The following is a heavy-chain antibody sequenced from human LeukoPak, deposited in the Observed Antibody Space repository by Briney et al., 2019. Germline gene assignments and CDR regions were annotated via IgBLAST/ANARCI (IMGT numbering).Heavy chain of an antibody. D-gene: IGHD3-10*01. Sequence: SETLSLTCTVSGGSISSYYWSWIRQPPGKGLEWIGYIYYSGSTNYNPSLKSRVTISVDTSKNQLSLKMTSVTAADTAVYFCARDFGSGTPLAGYWGQGTLVTVSS. J-gene: IGHJ4*02. CDR1: GGSISSYY. V-gene: IGHV4-59*01. CDR2: IYYSGST. CDR3: ARDFGSGTPLAGY.